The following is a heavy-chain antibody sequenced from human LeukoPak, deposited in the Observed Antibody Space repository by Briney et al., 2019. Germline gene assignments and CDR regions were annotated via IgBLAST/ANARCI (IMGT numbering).Heavy chain of an antibody. CDR1: GYTFTSYY. CDR3: ATADIVLMVYAPRNAFDI. Sequence: ASVKVSCKASGYTFTSYYMHWVRQAPGKGLEWMGGFDPEDGETIYAQKFQGRVTMTEDTSTDTAYMELSSLRSEDTAVYYCATADIVLMVYAPRNAFDIWGQGTMVTVSS. D-gene: IGHD2-8*01. V-gene: IGHV1-24*01. J-gene: IGHJ3*02. CDR2: FDPEDGET.